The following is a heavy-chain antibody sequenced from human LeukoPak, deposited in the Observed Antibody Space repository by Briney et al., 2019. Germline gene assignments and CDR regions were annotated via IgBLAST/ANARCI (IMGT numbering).Heavy chain of an antibody. D-gene: IGHD4-17*01. J-gene: IGHJ6*02. V-gene: IGHV5-51*01. CDR3: ARRARDDYGDYVDYYYYGMDV. CDR2: TFLGTLVT. CDR1: DNALTTSG. Sequence: GESLKISCKVFDNALTTSGSAWLGKRPGKALNGLGTTFLGTLVTRYSPSFQGQVTISADKSISTAYLQWSSLKASDTAMYYCARRARDDYGDYVDYYYYGMDVWGQGTTVTVSS.